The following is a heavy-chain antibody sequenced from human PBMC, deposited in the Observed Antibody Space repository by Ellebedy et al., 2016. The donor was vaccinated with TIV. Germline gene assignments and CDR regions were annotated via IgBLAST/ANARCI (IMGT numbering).Heavy chain of an antibody. J-gene: IGHJ4*02. V-gene: IGHV3-53*01. CDR2: IVGSGAQ. CDR3: AKDRTPGDGYWVFDY. CDR1: GFTVSSNY. Sequence: PGGSLRLSCAASGFTVSSNYMNWVRQAPGKGLEWVSGIVGSGAQKYADSVKGRFTISRDNSKSTLDLQMNSLRAEDTAVYFCAKDRTPGDGYWVFDYWGQGTLVTVSS. D-gene: IGHD5-18*01.